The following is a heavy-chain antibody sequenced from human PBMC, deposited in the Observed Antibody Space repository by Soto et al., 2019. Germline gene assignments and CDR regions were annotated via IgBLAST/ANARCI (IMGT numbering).Heavy chain of an antibody. CDR3: ARGGYDFWSGLPDY. D-gene: IGHD3-3*01. Sequence: QVQLVQSGAEVKKPGSSVKVSCKASGGTFGSYAISWVQQAPGQGLEWMGGIIPIFGTANYAQKFQGRVTITADESTSTAYMELSSLRSEDTAVYYCARGGYDFWSGLPDYWGQGTLVTVSS. V-gene: IGHV1-69*01. CDR2: IIPIFGTA. CDR1: GGTFGSYA. J-gene: IGHJ4*02.